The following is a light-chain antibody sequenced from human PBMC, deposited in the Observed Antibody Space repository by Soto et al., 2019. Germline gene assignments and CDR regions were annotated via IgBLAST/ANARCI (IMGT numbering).Light chain of an antibody. CDR1: QSVSNNY. CDR3: QQYYSTPPT. J-gene: IGKJ2*01. V-gene: IGKV3-20*01. CDR2: GAS. Sequence: EIVLTQSPGTLSLSPGERATLSCRASQSVSNNYLAWYQQKPGQAPRLLIYGASNRATGIPDRFSGSGSGTDFTLTISSLQAEDVAVYYCQQYYSTPPTFGQGTKLEIK.